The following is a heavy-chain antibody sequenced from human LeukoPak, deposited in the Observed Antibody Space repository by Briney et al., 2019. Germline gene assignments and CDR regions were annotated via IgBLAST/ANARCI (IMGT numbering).Heavy chain of an antibody. Sequence: ESGPTLVKPTQTPTLTCTFSGFSLSTSGVAVGWIRQPPGKALEWLALIYWDDDKRYSPSLKSRLTITKDTSKNQVVLTMTNMDPVDTATYYCSHCTYYYDSSGSPRAFDIWGQGTMVTVSS. J-gene: IGHJ3*02. D-gene: IGHD3-22*01. CDR1: GFSLSTSGVA. CDR2: IYWDDDK. V-gene: IGHV2-5*02. CDR3: SHCTYYYDSSGSPRAFDI.